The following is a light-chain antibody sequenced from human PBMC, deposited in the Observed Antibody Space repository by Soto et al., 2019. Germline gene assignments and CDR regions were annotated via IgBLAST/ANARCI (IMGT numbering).Light chain of an antibody. Sequence: QSALTQPASVSVSPVQSITISCTGTSSDVGSYNYVSWYQQYPGKAPKLIIYEVSNWPSWVANRFSGSKSGNPPSLTTSWPHTDNWTAKCFRSYTSRSTQMFSAGTQLTVL. CDR3: RSYTSRSTQM. J-gene: IGLJ7*01. V-gene: IGLV2-14*01. CDR2: EVS. CDR1: SSDVGSYNY.